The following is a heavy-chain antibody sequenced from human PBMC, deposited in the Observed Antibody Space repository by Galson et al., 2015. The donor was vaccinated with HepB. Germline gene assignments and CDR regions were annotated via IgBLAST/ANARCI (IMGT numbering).Heavy chain of an antibody. Sequence: SLRLSCAASGFSFSSYAMHWVRQAPGRGLEWVATISFDGNNGQYAASVKGRFTISRDNFKNTLYLYMTSLRVDDTAVFYCARVPDQNGIGYFDFWGQGTVVSVST. CDR3: ARVPDQNGIGYFDF. D-gene: IGHD2-2*03. CDR1: GFSFSSYA. J-gene: IGHJ4*02. CDR2: ISFDGNNG. V-gene: IGHV3-30*03.